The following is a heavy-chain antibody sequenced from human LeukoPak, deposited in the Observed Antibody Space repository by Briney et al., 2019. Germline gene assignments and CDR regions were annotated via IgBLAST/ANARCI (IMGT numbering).Heavy chain of an antibody. Sequence: GRSLRLSCAASGFTFSSYAMHWVRQAPGKGLERVAVISYDGSNKYYADSVKGRFTISRDNSENTLYLQMNSLRAEDTAVYYCARLYGIDYWGQGTLVTVSS. J-gene: IGHJ4*02. CDR3: ARLYGIDY. V-gene: IGHV3-30-3*01. D-gene: IGHD3-16*01. CDR2: ISYDGSNK. CDR1: GFTFSSYA.